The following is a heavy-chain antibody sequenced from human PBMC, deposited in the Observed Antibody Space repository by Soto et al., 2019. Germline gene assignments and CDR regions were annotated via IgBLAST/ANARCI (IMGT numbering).Heavy chain of an antibody. V-gene: IGHV4-39*01. CDR1: GASISGYH. CDR3: RRSSRYSTDV. J-gene: IGHJ6*02. Sequence: SETLSLTCTVSGASISGYHWGWIRQPPGKGLEWIGSIYSIGSSYYNPSLKGRVTISADTSKNQFSLNLISVTAADTAVYYCRRSSRYSTDVWGQGTTVTVSS. D-gene: IGHD2-2*01. CDR2: IYSIGSS.